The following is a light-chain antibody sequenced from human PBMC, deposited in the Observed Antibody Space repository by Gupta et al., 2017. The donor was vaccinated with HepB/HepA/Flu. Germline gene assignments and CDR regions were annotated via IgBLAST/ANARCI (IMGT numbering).Light chain of an antibody. CDR1: QSVSSN. CDR2: GAS. V-gene: IGKV3-15*01. Sequence: EIVMTQSPATLSVSPGERATLSCRASQSVSSNLAWYQQKPGQAPRLLIYGASTRFTGTPARFSGSGSGTEFTRTISSLQSEDFATYYCQHYSNWPPWTFGQGTKVEIK. J-gene: IGKJ1*01. CDR3: QHYSNWPPWT.